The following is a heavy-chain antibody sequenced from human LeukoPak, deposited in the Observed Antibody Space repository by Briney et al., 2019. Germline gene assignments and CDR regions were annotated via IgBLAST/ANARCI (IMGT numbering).Heavy chain of an antibody. CDR2: IIPIFGTA. Sequence: SVKVSCKASGGTFSSYAISWVRRGPGQGLEWMGGIIPIFGTANYAQKFPGRVTITTDESTSTAYMELSSLRSEDTAVYYCARAQYGYRSGWYETAGGWHFDSWGQGTLVTVSS. CDR3: ARAQYGYRSGWYETAGGWHFDS. J-gene: IGHJ4*02. V-gene: IGHV1-69*05. D-gene: IGHD6-19*01. CDR1: GGTFSSYA.